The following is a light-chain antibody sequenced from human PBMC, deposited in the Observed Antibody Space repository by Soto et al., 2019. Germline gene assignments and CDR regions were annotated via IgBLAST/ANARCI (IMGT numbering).Light chain of an antibody. J-gene: IGKJ1*01. V-gene: IGKV1-5*03. CDR1: QDVGKW. CDR3: QPYNRYSRT. Sequence: DIQMTQSPPSVSASVGDRVTITCRASQDVGKWLAWYQQKPGKAHNXLIYKASSLESGVPSRFSGSGSGTEGTITISSLQPDDCETYYGQPYNRYSRTFGQGTKVDIK. CDR2: KAS.